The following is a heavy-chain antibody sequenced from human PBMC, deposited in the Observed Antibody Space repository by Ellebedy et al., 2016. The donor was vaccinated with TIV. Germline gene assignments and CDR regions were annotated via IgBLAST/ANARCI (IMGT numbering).Heavy chain of an antibody. CDR3: ARERYSYKYYYYMDV. CDR2: IYTSGST. D-gene: IGHD5-18*01. CDR1: GGSISSYY. V-gene: IGHV4-4*07. J-gene: IGHJ6*03. Sequence: SETLSLTXTVSGGSISSYYWSWIRQPAGKGLEWIGRIYTSGSTNYNPSLKSRVTMSVDTSKNQFSLKLSSVTAADTAVYYCARERYSYKYYYYMDVWGKGTTVTVSS.